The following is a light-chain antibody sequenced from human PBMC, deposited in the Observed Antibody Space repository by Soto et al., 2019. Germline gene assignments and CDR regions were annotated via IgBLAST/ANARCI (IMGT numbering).Light chain of an antibody. V-gene: IGKV3-15*01. Sequence: EIVMTQSPATLSVSPGEGATLSCKASQNVYNNLAWYQQRPGQPPRLLIYDASTRATGISARFSGSGYGTEFTRTISSRQSEDFAVYFCQQCRNWPLTFGGGTKVEIK. CDR3: QQCRNWPLT. CDR1: QNVYNN. CDR2: DAS. J-gene: IGKJ4*01.